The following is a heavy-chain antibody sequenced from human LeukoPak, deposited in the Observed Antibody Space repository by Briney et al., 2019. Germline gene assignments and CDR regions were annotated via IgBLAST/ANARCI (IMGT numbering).Heavy chain of an antibody. D-gene: IGHD5-18*01. Sequence: SETLSLTCTVSGGSISSSSYYWGWIRQPPGKGLEWIGSIYYSGSTYYNPSLRSRVTISVDTSKNQFSLKLSSVTAADTAVYYCASSPRGYSYGYGGCFDYWGQGTLVTVSS. CDR2: IYYSGST. V-gene: IGHV4-39*01. CDR3: ASSPRGYSYGYGGCFDY. J-gene: IGHJ4*02. CDR1: GGSISSSSYY.